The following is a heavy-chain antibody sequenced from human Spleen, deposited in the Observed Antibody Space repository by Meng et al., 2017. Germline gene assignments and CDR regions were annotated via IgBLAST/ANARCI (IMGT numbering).Heavy chain of an antibody. J-gene: IGHJ4*02. CDR3: ARDEDISAAGKLFGDY. CDR1: GYNFPDYY. V-gene: IGHV1-2*06. Sequence: QGQLVQSGAEVKEPGASVKVSCKPSGYNFPDYYIHWVRQAPGQGLEWMGRINPKSGDTHYAQKFQARVTMTGDTSISTAYMELSGLRSDDTAMYYCARDEDISAAGKLFGDYWGQGTLVTVSS. D-gene: IGHD6-25*01. CDR2: INPKSGDT.